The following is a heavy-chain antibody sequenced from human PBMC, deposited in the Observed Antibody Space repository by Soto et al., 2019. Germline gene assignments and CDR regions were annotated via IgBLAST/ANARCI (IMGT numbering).Heavy chain of an antibody. Sequence: GSLRLSCAAPGFTFSSYWMTWVRQAPGKGLEWVTNIKYDGSDKYYVDSVKGRFTISRDNAKKSLYLDMNSLRAEDTAIYYCARYYDGSGNSDAFDIWGQGTMVTVSS. CDR2: IKYDGSDK. J-gene: IGHJ3*02. D-gene: IGHD3-22*01. V-gene: IGHV3-7*03. CDR3: ARYYDGSGNSDAFDI. CDR1: GFTFSSYW.